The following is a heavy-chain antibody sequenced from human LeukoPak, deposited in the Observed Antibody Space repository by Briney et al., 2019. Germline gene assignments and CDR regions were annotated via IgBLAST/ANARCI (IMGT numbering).Heavy chain of an antibody. D-gene: IGHD3-10*01. J-gene: IGHJ4*02. CDR3: ARSSMVRGVMDFYYFDY. CDR1: GFTFNSYS. CDR2: ISSSSSSM. V-gene: IGHV3-21*01. Sequence: GGSPRLSCAASGFTFNSYSMNWVRQAPGKGLEWVSSISSSSSSMYYADSVRGRFTISRDNAKDSLYLQMNSLRAEDTAVYYCARSSMVRGVMDFYYFDYWGQGTLVTVSS.